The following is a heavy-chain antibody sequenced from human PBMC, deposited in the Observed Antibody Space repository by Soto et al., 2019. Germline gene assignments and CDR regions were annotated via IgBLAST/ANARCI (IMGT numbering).Heavy chain of an antibody. CDR3: ARGGLGTYLLDL. D-gene: IGHD3-10*01. V-gene: IGHV3-74*01. J-gene: IGHJ4*02. CDR2: IKGDESGT. CDR1: GFTFSSYW. Sequence: EVQLVESGGGLVQPGGSLRLSCAASGFTFSSYWMHWVRQAPGKGLVWLSRIKGDESGTNYADSVKGRFTISRDNAKNTLYLQMTSLRAEDTAVYYCARGGLGTYLLDLWGQGTLVTVSS.